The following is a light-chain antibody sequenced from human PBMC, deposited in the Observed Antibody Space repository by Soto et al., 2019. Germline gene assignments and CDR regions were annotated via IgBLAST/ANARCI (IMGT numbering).Light chain of an antibody. CDR3: LKRLQLTLT. CDR1: QSLLHSDGKTY. Sequence: DIVMTQTPLSLSVTAGQPASISCKSSQSLLHSDGKTYLYSYLQKPGQPPQLLISELSKRFSGVTDRFSRSGSRTDFTQKISRMEAVDVGVYYCLKRLQLTLTFCGGTKVQIK. CDR2: ELS. J-gene: IGKJ4*01. V-gene: IGKV2D-29*01.